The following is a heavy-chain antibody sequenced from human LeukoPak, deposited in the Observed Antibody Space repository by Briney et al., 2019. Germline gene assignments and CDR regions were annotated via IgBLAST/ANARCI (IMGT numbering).Heavy chain of an antibody. CDR1: GFTFSSYS. J-gene: IGHJ4*02. D-gene: IGHD4-17*01. CDR3: ARGAPTTVTTAGDY. CDR2: ISSSSSYI. Sequence: PGGSLRLSCAASGFTFSSYSMNWVRQAPGKGLEWVSSISSSSSYIYYADSVKGRFTISRGNAKNSLYLQMNSLRAEDTAVYYCARGAPTTVTTAGDYWGQGTLVTVSS. V-gene: IGHV3-21*01.